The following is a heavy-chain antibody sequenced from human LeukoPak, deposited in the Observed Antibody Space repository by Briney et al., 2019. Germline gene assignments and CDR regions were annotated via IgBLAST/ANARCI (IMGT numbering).Heavy chain of an antibody. J-gene: IGHJ6*02. Sequence: GGSLRLSCAASGFTFSSYAMSWVRQAPGKGLEWVSAISGSGGSTYYADSVKGRFTISRDNSKNTLYLQMNSLRAEDTAVYYCATGKLLHYYHGMDVWGQGTTVTVSS. CDR1: GFTFSSYA. D-gene: IGHD7-27*01. CDR2: ISGSGGST. V-gene: IGHV3-23*01. CDR3: ATGKLLHYYHGMDV.